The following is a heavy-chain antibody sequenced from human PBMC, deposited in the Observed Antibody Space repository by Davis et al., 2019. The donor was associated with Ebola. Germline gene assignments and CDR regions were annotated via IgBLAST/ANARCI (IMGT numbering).Heavy chain of an antibody. CDR1: GGTFSSYA. CDR3: ARLVVVHVDYFDY. D-gene: IGHD2-2*01. CDR2: IIPILGIA. Sequence: SVKVSCKASGGTFSSYAISWVRQAPGQGLEWMGRIIPILGIANYAQKFQGRVTITADKSTSTAYMELSSLRSEDTAVYYCARLVVVHVDYFDYWGQGTLVTVSS. V-gene: IGHV1-69*04. J-gene: IGHJ4*02.